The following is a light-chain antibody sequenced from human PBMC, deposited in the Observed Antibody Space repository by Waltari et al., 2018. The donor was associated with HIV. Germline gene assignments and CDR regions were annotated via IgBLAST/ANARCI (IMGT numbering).Light chain of an antibody. V-gene: IGLV1-44*01. CDR3: AAWDDSLNGRV. CDR2: SNN. CDR1: SSNIGSNP. Sequence: QSVLTQPPSASGTPGQRVTISCSGSSSNIGSNPVNWYQQLPGTAPKLLIYSNNRRPSGVPDRVSGSKSGTSASLAISGLQSEDEADYYCAAWDDSLNGRVFGGGTKLTVL. J-gene: IGLJ3*02.